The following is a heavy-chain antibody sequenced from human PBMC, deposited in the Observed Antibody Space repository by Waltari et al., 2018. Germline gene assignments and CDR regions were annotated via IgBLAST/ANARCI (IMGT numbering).Heavy chain of an antibody. CDR1: GGSISSYY. CDR3: ARVREAEFDY. Sequence: QVQLQESGPGLVKPSETLSLTCTVSGGSISSYYWSWIRQPPGKGLEWIGYIYYSGSTNYIPSLKSRVTISVDTSKNQFSLKLSSVTAADTAVYYCARVREAEFDYWGQGTLVTVSS. J-gene: IGHJ4*02. V-gene: IGHV4-59*01. CDR2: IYYSGST.